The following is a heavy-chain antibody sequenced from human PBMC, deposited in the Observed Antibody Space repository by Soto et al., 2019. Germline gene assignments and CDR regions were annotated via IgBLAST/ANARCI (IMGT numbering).Heavy chain of an antibody. CDR3: ARGYLEYSSYYYYYGMDV. CDR2: INWNGDST. D-gene: IGHD6-6*01. CDR1: GFTFDDYG. J-gene: IGHJ6*02. V-gene: IGHV3-20*04. Sequence: GGSLRLSCAASGFTFDDYGMSWVRQAPGKRLEWVSGINWNGDSTGYADSVKGRFTISRDNAKNSLYLQMNSLRAEDTALYYCARGYLEYSSYYYYYGMDVWGQGTTVTVSS.